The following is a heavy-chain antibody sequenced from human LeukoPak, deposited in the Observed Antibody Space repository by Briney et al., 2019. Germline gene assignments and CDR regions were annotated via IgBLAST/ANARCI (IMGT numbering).Heavy chain of an antibody. Sequence: GGSLRLSCAASDFTFSSYWMSWVRQAPGKGLEWVSVINGNSDITAYADSVKGRFTISRDNSKNTLYLQMNSLRAEDTAVYYCAKTLWFRAPNGWFDVWGQGTLVTVSS. V-gene: IGHV3-23*01. CDR2: INGNSDIT. J-gene: IGHJ5*02. D-gene: IGHD3-10*01. CDR1: DFTFSSYW. CDR3: AKTLWFRAPNGWFDV.